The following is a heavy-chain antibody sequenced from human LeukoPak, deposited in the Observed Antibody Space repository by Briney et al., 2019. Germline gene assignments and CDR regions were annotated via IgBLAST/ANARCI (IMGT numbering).Heavy chain of an antibody. CDR2: MNPNSGNT. Sequence: GASVKVSCKASGYTFTSYDINWVRQATGQGLEWMRWMNPNSGNTGYAQKFQGRVTMTRNTSISTAYMELSSLRSEDTAVYYCARWFGASYYYYGMDVWGQGTTVTVSS. V-gene: IGHV1-8*01. D-gene: IGHD3-10*01. CDR3: ARWFGASYYYYGMDV. J-gene: IGHJ6*02. CDR1: GYTFTSYD.